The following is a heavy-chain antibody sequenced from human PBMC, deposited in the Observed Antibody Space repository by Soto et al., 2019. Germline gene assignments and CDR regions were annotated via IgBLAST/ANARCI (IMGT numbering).Heavy chain of an antibody. CDR1: GYTFSTYG. CDR2: ISPYNGHT. D-gene: IGHD3-3*01. V-gene: IGHV1-18*04. J-gene: IGHJ4*02. CDR3: AISGRPGFYYFDS. Sequence: QIPLVQSGAEVKKPGASLNVSCKASGYTFSTYGLSWVRQAPGQGLEWMGWISPYNGHTNYAPSLQGRLTVTADTSTDTAYMELRSLTSDDTAIYYCAISGRPGFYYFDSWGQGAQVTVSS.